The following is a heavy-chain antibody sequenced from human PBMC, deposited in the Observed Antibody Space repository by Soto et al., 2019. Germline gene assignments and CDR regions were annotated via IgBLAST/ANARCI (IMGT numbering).Heavy chain of an antibody. CDR2: IYYSGSS. CDR1: GGSISTVSYY. CDR3: ARQPVSARRLGAFEI. V-gene: IGHV4-39*01. D-gene: IGHD6-19*01. Sequence: QLQLQESGPGLAKPSETLSLTCSVSGGSISTVSYYGAWIRQPPGKGLEWIGSIYYSGSSYYKPSLKSRVSISVVTSKNQFSLKMSPVTAADTARYYCARQPVSARRLGAFEIWGQGTMVTVSA. J-gene: IGHJ3*02.